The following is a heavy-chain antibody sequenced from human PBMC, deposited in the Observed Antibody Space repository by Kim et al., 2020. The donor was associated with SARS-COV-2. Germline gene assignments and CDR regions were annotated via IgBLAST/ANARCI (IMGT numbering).Heavy chain of an antibody. D-gene: IGHD1-26*01. CDR3: AREGVGATPFDY. Sequence: IGDADSVQGRLTISRENAKISLYLQMNSLRAEDTALYYCAREGVGATPFDYWGQGTLVTVSS. V-gene: IGHV3-9*01. CDR2: I. J-gene: IGHJ4*02.